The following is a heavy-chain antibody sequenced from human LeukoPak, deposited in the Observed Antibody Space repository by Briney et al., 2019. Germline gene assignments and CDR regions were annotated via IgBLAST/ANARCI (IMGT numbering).Heavy chain of an antibody. Sequence: GGSLRLSCAASGFTFSSYSMSWVRQAPGKGLEWVANIKHDGSEKYYVDSVKGRFTISRDNAKNSLYLQMNSLRAEDTAVYYCAREEHYDFWSGYYYYYGMDVWGQGTTVTVSS. CDR3: AREEHYDFWSGYYYYYGMDV. CDR2: IKHDGSEK. V-gene: IGHV3-7*01. J-gene: IGHJ6*02. CDR1: GFTFSSYS. D-gene: IGHD3-3*01.